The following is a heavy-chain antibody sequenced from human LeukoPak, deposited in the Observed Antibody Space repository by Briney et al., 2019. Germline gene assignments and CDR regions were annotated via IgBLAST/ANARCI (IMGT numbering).Heavy chain of an antibody. V-gene: IGHV4-4*07. CDR3: ARGPSTILGLYYFDY. CDR1: GDSMSTYY. J-gene: IGHJ4*02. Sequence: SETLSLTCTVSGDSMSTYYWSWIRQPAGKGLEWVGRVYTSGSTNYNPSLKSRVTISVDNSKNHFSLRLTSVTAADTAMYYCARGPSTILGLYYFDYWGQGTLVTVSS. CDR2: VYTSGST. D-gene: IGHD3-3*01.